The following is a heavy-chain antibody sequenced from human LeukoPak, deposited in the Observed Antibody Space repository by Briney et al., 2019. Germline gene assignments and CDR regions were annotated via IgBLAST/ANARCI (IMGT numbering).Heavy chain of an antibody. Sequence: PGGSLRLSCAASGFTFSSYAMSWVRQPPGKGLEWIGSIYYSGSTYYNPSLKSRVTISVDTSKNQFSLKLSSVTAADTAVYYCALTLVEDSSGWIDAFDIWGQGTMVTVSS. D-gene: IGHD6-19*01. CDR1: GFTFSSYA. V-gene: IGHV4-38-2*01. CDR2: IYYSGST. CDR3: ALTLVEDSSGWIDAFDI. J-gene: IGHJ3*02.